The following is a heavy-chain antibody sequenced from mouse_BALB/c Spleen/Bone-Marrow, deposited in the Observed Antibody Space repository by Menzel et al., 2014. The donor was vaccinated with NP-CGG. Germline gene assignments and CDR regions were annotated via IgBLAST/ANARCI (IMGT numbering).Heavy chain of an antibody. CDR3: EGEAVVVSDYLDD. D-gene: IGHD1-1*01. J-gene: IGHJ2*01. CDR1: GYSFTDYY. V-gene: IGHV1S135*01. CDR2: IDPSNGTT. Sequence: EVKLQESGPERVKPGASVKISCKASGYSFTDYYMHWVKQSHVKSLEWIGRIDPSNGTTSYNQNFKDKASLTIDKSSSAYYMDVHNRTVAYSAVEYCEGEAVVVSDYLDDWGQGTTLTVSS.